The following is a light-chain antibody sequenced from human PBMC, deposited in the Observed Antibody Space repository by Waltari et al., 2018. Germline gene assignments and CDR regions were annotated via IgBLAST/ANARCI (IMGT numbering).Light chain of an antibody. CDR1: SSNIGSNT. CDR2: SNN. V-gene: IGLV1-44*01. Sequence: QSVLTQPPSASGTPGQRVTISCSGSSSNIGSNTVNWYQQVPGTAPKLLIYSNNQRPSVFPDRFSGAKSGTSASLAISGLQSEDEADYYCAAWDDSLNGWVFGGGTKLTGL. J-gene: IGLJ3*02. CDR3: AAWDDSLNGWV.